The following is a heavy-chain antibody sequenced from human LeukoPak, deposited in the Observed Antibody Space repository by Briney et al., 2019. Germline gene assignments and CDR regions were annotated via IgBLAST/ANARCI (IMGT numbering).Heavy chain of an antibody. V-gene: IGHV4-59*12. D-gene: IGHD2-2*01. J-gene: IGHJ4*02. CDR2: IYYSGST. Sequence: PSETLSLTCTVSGGSISTYYWSWIRQPPGKGLEWIGYIYYSGSTNYNPSLKSRVTISVDMSKNQFSLKLSSVTAADTAVYYCARAPAGRQMINWGQGTLVTVSS. CDR3: ARAPAGRQMIN. CDR1: GGSISTYY.